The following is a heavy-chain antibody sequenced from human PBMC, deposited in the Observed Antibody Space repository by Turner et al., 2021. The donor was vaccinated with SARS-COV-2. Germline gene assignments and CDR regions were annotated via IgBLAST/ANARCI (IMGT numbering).Heavy chain of an antibody. CDR3: ARLMDTAMDYYGTDV. Sequence: QLQLQESGPGLVKPSETLSLTCTVSGGSISSSSYYWGWLRQPPGKGLEWIGNIYDSGSAYYNASLKSRVTISVDPSKNQFSLKLTSVTAADTAVYYCARLMDTAMDYYGTDVWGQGTTVTVSS. CDR1: GGSISSSSYY. V-gene: IGHV4-39*01. CDR2: IYDSGSA. J-gene: IGHJ6*02. D-gene: IGHD5-18*01.